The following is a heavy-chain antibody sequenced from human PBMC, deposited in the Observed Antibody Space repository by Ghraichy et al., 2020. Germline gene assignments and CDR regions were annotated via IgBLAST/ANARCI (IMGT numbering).Heavy chain of an antibody. CDR1: GFTFRTYT. Sequence: GSLRLSCAASGFTFRTYTMNWVRQAPGKGLEWVASITDSSGYIYYPDSVKGRFTMSRDNAKNSLYVQMNSLRAEDTAVYYCARDSTFWNYMDVWGQGTTVTVSS. V-gene: IGHV3-21*01. J-gene: IGHJ6*02. D-gene: IGHD1-7*01. CDR2: ITDSSGYI. CDR3: ARDSTFWNYMDV.